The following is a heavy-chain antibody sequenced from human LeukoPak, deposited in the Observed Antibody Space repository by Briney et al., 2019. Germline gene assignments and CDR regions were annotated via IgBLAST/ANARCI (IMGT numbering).Heavy chain of an antibody. V-gene: IGHV4-4*02. D-gene: IGHD6-6*01. J-gene: IGHJ4*02. CDR2: IYHSGDTTFT. CDR1: GDSITSSNW. CDR3: AKRPAYSSSRFDY. Sequence: SETLSLTCAVSGDSITSSNWWSWVRQPPGKGLEWIGEIYHSGDTTFTNFNPSLKSRVTISVDKSRNQFSLKLSSVTAADTAVYFCAKRPAYSSSRFDYWGQGTLVTVSS.